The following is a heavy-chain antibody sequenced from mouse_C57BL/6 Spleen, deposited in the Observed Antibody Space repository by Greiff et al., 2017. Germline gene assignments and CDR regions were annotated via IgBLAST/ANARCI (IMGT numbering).Heavy chain of an antibody. J-gene: IGHJ3*01. CDR1: GFTFTGYW. V-gene: IGHV1-9*01. Sequence: QVQLLQSGAELMKPGASVKLSCTAPGFTFTGYWIAWVQQRPGHGLEWIGAIFPGSGSPYYHEKFKGRATFTADTASNTAYLQLSSLTTEDSAMYYCARCYGYDRAWFAYWGQGTLVTVSA. CDR3: ARCYGYDRAWFAY. CDR2: IFPGSGSP. D-gene: IGHD2-2*01.